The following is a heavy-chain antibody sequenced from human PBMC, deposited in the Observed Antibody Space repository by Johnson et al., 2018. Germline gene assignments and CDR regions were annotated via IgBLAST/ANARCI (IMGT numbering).Heavy chain of an antibody. CDR2: IIPLLSIT. Sequence: VQLVESGAEVKKPGSSVKVSCKASGGTLSSYTITWVRQAPGQGLEWMGRIIPLLSITTYAQKFQGRVTITADTSTNTAYMDLSSLTSEDTAVYYCAKTFRSQGTDFYDYHMYVWGKGTTVTGSS. J-gene: IGHJ6*03. CDR1: GGTLSSYT. D-gene: IGHD3-3*02. CDR3: AKTFRSQGTDFYDYHMYV. V-gene: IGHV1-69*09.